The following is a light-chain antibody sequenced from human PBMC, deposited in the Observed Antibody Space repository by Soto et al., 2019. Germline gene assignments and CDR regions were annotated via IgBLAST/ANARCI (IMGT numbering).Light chain of an antibody. CDR3: QQYSSYLIT. J-gene: IGKJ4*01. V-gene: IGKV1-8*01. CDR1: QGSSSY. CDR2: AAS. Sequence: AIRMTQSPSSFSASTGDRVTITCRASQGSSSYLAWYQQKPRKAPQLLIYAASTLRSVVPTRFSSSGSGTEFTPTSSSLQHDDLATYQCQQYSSYLITFGGGTKV.